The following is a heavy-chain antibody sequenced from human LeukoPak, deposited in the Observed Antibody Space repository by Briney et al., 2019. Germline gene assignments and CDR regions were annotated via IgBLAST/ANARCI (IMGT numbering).Heavy chain of an antibody. V-gene: IGHV3-7*01. CDR3: ARVRQFASDSSTDY. J-gene: IGHJ4*02. Sequence: GGSLRLSCAASGFVFRSFWMNWVRQAPGKGPEWVANTNEDGTEKYYVDSVKGRFTISRDNAKTSLYLQMNSPRAEDTAVYYCARVRQFASDSSTDYWGQGTLVTVSS. D-gene: IGHD3-10*01. CDR2: TNEDGTEK. CDR1: GFVFRSFW.